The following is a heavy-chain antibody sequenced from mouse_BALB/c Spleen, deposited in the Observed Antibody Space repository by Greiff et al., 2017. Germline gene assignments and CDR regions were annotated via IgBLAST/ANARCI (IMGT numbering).Heavy chain of an antibody. Sequence: DVKLVESGGGLVKPGGSLKLSCAASGFTFSSYAMSWVRQTPEKRLEWVASISSGGSTYYPDSVKGRFTISRDNARNILYLQMSSLRSEDTAMYYCARGFHWYFDVWGAGTTVTVSS. V-gene: IGHV5-6-5*01. CDR2: ISSGGST. J-gene: IGHJ1*01. CDR3: ARGFHWYFDV. CDR1: GFTFSSYA.